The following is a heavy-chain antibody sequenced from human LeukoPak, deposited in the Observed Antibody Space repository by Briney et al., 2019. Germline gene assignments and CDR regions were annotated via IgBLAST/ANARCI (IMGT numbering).Heavy chain of an antibody. CDR1: GGTFSSYA. D-gene: IGHD6-13*01. J-gene: IGHJ5*02. CDR3: ARALSSSWFRYNWFDP. V-gene: IGHV1-69*13. Sequence: ASVKVSCKASGGTFSSYAISWVRQAPGQGLEWMGGIIPIFGTANYAQKFQGRVTITADESTSTAYMELSSLRSEDTAVYYCARALSSSWFRYNWFDPWGQGTLVTVSS. CDR2: IIPIFGTA.